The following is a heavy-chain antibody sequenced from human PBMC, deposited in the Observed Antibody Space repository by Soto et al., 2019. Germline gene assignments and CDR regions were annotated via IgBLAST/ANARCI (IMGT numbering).Heavy chain of an antibody. CDR1: GGTFSSYA. Sequence: QVQLVQSGAEVKKPGSSVKVSCKASGGTFSSYAISWVRQAPGQGLEWMGGIIPIFGTANYAQKFQGRVTITADESTSTAYMELSSLRSEDTAVYYCARYLYYDYVCGSYRTDAFDIWGQGTMVTVSS. CDR3: ARYLYYDYVCGSYRTDAFDI. D-gene: IGHD3-16*02. J-gene: IGHJ3*02. CDR2: IIPIFGTA. V-gene: IGHV1-69*01.